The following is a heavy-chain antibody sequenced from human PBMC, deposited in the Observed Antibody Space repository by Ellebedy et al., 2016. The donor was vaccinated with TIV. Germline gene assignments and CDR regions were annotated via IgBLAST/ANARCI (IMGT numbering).Heavy chain of an antibody. V-gene: IGHV3-48*04. CDR1: GFTFSSYS. Sequence: GESLKISCAASGFTFSSYSMNWVRQAPGKGLEWVSYIRGRSETIYYADSVKGRFTISRDNAKNSLNLQMNSLRGEDTAVYYCARDHRYAFDYWGQGILVTVSS. CDR3: ARDHRYAFDY. CDR2: IRGRSETI. D-gene: IGHD5-12*01. J-gene: IGHJ4*02.